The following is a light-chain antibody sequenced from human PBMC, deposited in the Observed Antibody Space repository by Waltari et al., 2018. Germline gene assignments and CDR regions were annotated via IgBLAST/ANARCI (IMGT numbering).Light chain of an antibody. CDR3: QQYNNWPPLFT. Sequence: EIVMTQSPATLSVSPGETATLPRRAIQSVTTNLAWYQQKPGQAPRLLIYGASTRATGIPARFSGSGSGTEFTLTISGTQSGDFAIYYCQQYNNWPPLFTFGPGTRVDFK. CDR2: GAS. CDR1: QSVTTN. J-gene: IGKJ3*01. V-gene: IGKV3-15*01.